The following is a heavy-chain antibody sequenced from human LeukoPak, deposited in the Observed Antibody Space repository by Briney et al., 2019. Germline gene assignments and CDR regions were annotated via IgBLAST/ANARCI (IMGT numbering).Heavy chain of an antibody. J-gene: IGHJ4*02. V-gene: IGHV4-39*07. Sequence: PSETLSLTCTVSGDTISTCFYHWVWLRQAPGKGLEWIGCISQSGTTYYTPSLKSRVTMSVDTSKNQFSLKLSSVTAADTAVYYCARDGPIKWGQGTLVTVSS. D-gene: IGHD5-24*01. CDR1: GDTISTCFYH. CDR2: ISQSGTT. CDR3: ARDGPIK.